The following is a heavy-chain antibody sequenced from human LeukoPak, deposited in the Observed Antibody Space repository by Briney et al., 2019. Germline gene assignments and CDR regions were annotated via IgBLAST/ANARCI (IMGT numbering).Heavy chain of an antibody. Sequence: GGSLRLSCAASGFTLGRYWMHWFRQAPGTGLVWVARSNSDGKITDYADSVRGRFTTSRDNTKNTVYLQMRSLRAEDTGVYYCARDHHEFWSGYPNYWGQGTLVIVSS. V-gene: IGHV3-74*01. J-gene: IGHJ4*02. CDR2: SNSDGKIT. CDR1: GFTLGRYW. CDR3: ARDHHEFWSGYPNY. D-gene: IGHD3-3*01.